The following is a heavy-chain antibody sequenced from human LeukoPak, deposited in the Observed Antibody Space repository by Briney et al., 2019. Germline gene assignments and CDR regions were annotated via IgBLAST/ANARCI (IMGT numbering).Heavy chain of an antibody. V-gene: IGHV3-23*01. Sequence: GGSLRLSCAASGFTFSSYAMNWVRQAPGKGLQWVPGISESGTVTHYADSVKGRFTISRDNSKTTVFLQMNSLRPEDTALYYCSTGPRSLPYWGPGTLVTVSS. D-gene: IGHD4-23*01. CDR1: GFTFSSYA. CDR2: ISESGTVT. CDR3: STGPRSLPY. J-gene: IGHJ4*01.